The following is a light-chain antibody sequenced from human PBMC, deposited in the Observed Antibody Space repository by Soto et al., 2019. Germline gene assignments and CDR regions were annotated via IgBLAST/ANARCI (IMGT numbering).Light chain of an antibody. Sequence: EILMTQSPATLSVSPGERATLSCRASQSVSSNFAWYQQKPGHAPRLLIYGASTRATGIPARFSGSGSGTEFTLTISSLQSEDFAVYYCQQYNNWPAITFGQGTRLEIK. CDR1: QSVSSN. CDR2: GAS. CDR3: QQYNNWPAIT. J-gene: IGKJ5*01. V-gene: IGKV3-15*01.